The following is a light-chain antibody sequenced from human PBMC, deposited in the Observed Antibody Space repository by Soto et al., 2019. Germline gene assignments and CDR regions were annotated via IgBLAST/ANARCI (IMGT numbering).Light chain of an antibody. CDR1: QSIHSW. CDR3: QQYSIYST. J-gene: IGKJ1*01. Sequence: DIQMTQSPSILSASVGGRVTITCRASQSIHSWLAWYQQKPGKAPKLLIYEASSLQSGVPPRFSGSGSGTEFTLAISSLHSDDFVTYYCQQYSIYSTFGQGIKVEIK. V-gene: IGKV1-5*03. CDR2: EAS.